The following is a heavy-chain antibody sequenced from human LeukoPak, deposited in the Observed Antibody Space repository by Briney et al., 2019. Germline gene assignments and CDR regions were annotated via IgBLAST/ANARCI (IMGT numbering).Heavy chain of an antibody. CDR2: IYTSGST. J-gene: IGHJ4*02. D-gene: IGHD6-13*01. Sequence: SETLSLTCAVYGGSISSYYWSWIRQPAGKGLEWIGRIYTSGSTNYNPSLKSRVTMSVDTSKNQFSLKLSSVTAADTAIFYCASIPGSSTSWYHFDNWGQGTLVTVSS. V-gene: IGHV4-59*10. CDR3: ASIPGSSTSWYHFDN. CDR1: GGSISSYY.